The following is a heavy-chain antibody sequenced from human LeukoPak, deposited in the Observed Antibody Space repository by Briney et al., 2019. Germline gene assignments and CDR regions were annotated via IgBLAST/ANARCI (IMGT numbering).Heavy chain of an antibody. D-gene: IGHD5-18*01. CDR1: GYTFTTYY. J-gene: IGHJ6*02. CDR3: ARDRVQYNYGPTHMGYYYYGMDV. CDR2: INPSGGGT. Sequence: ASVKVSCKASGYTFTTYYMHWVRQAPGQGLVWMGLINPSGGGTRYAQKFQGRVTMTRDTSTSTVYMELNSLRAEDTAVYYCARDRVQYNYGPTHMGYYYYGMDVWGQGTTVTVSS. V-gene: IGHV1-46*01.